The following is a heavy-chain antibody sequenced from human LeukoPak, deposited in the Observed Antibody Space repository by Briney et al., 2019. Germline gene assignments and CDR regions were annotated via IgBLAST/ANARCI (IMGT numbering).Heavy chain of an antibody. CDR3: ARGPLGCSSTSCSSLYYYYYYMDV. V-gene: IGHV1-69*05. CDR2: IIPIFGTA. Sequence: SVKVSCKASGGTFSSYAISWVRQAPGQGLEWMGGIIPIFGTANYAQKFQGRVTITTDESTSTAYMELSSLRSEDTAVYYCARGPLGCSSTSCSSLYYYYYYMDVWGKGTTVTVSS. J-gene: IGHJ6*03. CDR1: GGTFSSYA. D-gene: IGHD2-2*01.